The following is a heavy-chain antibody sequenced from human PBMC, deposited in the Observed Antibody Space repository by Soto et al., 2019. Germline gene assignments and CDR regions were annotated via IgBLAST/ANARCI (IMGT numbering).Heavy chain of an antibody. CDR1: GGTFSSYS. V-gene: IGHV1-69*01. D-gene: IGHD1-26*01. J-gene: IGHJ4*02. CDR2: IIPIFGTA. Sequence: QVQLVQSGAEVKKPGSSVKVSCKASGGTFSSYSINWVRQAPGQGLEWMGEIIPIFGTANYAQKFQGRVTITADESTSTAYMELSSLRSEDTSVSSCARDGGRHSGGIDYWGQGTLVTVSS. CDR3: ARDGGRHSGGIDY.